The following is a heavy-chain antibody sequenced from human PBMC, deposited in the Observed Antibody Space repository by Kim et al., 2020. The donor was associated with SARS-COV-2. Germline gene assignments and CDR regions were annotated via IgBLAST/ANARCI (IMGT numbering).Heavy chain of an antibody. CDR2: GSGNT. V-gene: IGHV1-3*01. D-gene: IGHD2-15*01. Sequence: GSGNTVYSQKFEGRVTVTTDTSASTAYMELSSLRSEDSAVYYCLGGYYFDYWGQGTLVTVSS. CDR3: LGGYYFDY. J-gene: IGHJ4*02.